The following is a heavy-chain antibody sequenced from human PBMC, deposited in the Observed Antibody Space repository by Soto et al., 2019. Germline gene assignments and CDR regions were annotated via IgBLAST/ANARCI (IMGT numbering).Heavy chain of an antibody. V-gene: IGHV3-33*01. CDR2: IWYDGSNK. CDR1: GFTFSSYG. Sequence: QVQLVESGGGVVQPGRSLRLSCAASGFTFSSYGMHWVRQAPGKGLEWVAVIWYDGSNKYYADSVKGRFTISRDNSKNTLYLQMNNLRAEDTAVYYCARDMRGRIAVAGNHDAFDIWGQGTMVTVSS. J-gene: IGHJ3*02. CDR3: ARDMRGRIAVAGNHDAFDI. D-gene: IGHD6-19*01.